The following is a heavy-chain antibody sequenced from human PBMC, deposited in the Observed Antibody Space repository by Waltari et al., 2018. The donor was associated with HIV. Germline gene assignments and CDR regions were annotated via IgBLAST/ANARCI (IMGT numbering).Heavy chain of an antibody. CDR3: ARRPLKSRIAARPYYYGMDV. Sequence: EVQLLESGGGLVQPGGSLRLSCAASGFTFSSYAMSWVRQAPGKGLEWVSAISGCGGSTYYADSVKGRFTISRDNSKNTLYLQMNSLRAEDTAVYYCARRPLKSRIAARPYYYGMDVWGQGTTVTVSS. J-gene: IGHJ6*02. V-gene: IGHV3-23*01. D-gene: IGHD6-6*01. CDR1: GFTFSSYA. CDR2: ISGCGGST.